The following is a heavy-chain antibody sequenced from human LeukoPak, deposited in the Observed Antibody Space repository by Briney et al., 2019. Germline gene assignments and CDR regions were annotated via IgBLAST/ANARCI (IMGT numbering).Heavy chain of an antibody. CDR3: AELGITMIGGV. J-gene: IGHJ6*04. V-gene: IGHV3-48*03. D-gene: IGHD3-10*02. CDR2: ISSSGSTI. Sequence: GGSLRLSCAASGFTFSSYEMNWVRKAPGKGRGWVSYISSSGSTIYYADSVKGRFTISRDNAKNSLYLQMNSLRAEDTAVYYCAELGITMIGGVWGKGTTVTISS. CDR1: GFTFSSYE.